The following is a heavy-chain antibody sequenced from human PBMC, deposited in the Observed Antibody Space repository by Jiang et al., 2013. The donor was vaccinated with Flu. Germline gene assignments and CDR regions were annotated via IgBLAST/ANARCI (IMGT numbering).Heavy chain of an antibody. Sequence: GPGLVKPSETLSLTCTVSGASISSSNYYWGWIRQPPGKGLQWIGSIYYSGSTSYNPSLKSRVTISVDTSKNEFSLRLTSVTAADTAVFYCARHLGCNSPGCPHDGFDIWGQGTMVTVSS. J-gene: IGHJ3*02. CDR1: GASISSSNYY. V-gene: IGHV4-39*01. D-gene: IGHD2-2*01. CDR3: ARHLGCNSPGCPHDGFDI. CDR2: IYYSGST.